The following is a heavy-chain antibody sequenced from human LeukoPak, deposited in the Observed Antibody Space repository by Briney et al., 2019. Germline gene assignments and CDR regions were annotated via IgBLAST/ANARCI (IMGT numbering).Heavy chain of an antibody. Sequence: PSETLSLTCTVSGGSISSSSYYWGWIRQPPGKGLEWIGSIYYSGSTYYNPSLKSRVTISVDTSKNQFSLKLSSVTAADTAVYYCASLAARSYSSGWYPKYYFDYWGQGTLVTVSS. D-gene: IGHD6-19*01. J-gene: IGHJ4*02. CDR3: ASLAARSYSSGWYPKYYFDY. CDR1: GGSISSSSYY. V-gene: IGHV4-39*01. CDR2: IYYSGST.